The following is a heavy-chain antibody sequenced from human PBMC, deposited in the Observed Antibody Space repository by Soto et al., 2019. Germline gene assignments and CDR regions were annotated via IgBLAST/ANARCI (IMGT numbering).Heavy chain of an antibody. J-gene: IGHJ5*02. CDR2: MYHSGTF. V-gene: IGHV4-30-2*01. CDR1: GGSIGGVGYS. Sequence: PSETLSLTCAVSGGSIGGVGYSWSWIRQPPGGGLEWIGYMYHSGTFLKNPSLKTRLTMAHYMPKRQFSRPPNAMAAADTAVYYCGRGQFYSGSGYYTDLRFDALGQGMQVTVSS. D-gene: IGHD3-10*01. CDR3: GRGQFYSGSGYYTDLRFDA.